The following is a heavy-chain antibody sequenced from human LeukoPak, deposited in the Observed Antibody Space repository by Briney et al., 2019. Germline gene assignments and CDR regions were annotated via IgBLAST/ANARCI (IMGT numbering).Heavy chain of an antibody. V-gene: IGHV4-31*01. D-gene: IGHD5-18*01. J-gene: IGHJ4*02. CDR2: IYYSGST. CDR1: GVSISSGGYY. CDR3: ARAGRGYSYGYYFDY. Sequence: SETLSLTCTVSGVSISSGGYYWSWIRQHPGKGLEWIGYIYYSGSTYYNPSLKSLVTISVDTSKNQFSLKLSSVTAADTAVYYCARAGRGYSYGYYFDYWGQGTLVTVSS.